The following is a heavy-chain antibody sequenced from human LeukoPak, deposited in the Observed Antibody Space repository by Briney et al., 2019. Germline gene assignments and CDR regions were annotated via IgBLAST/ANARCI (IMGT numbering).Heavy chain of an antibody. CDR2: ILGSGYTT. Sequence: PGLSLRLSCAVSVPTFSNYAMSWVRQSEGKGLEWVAAILGSGYTTYYPDSVRGRFTISRDNSKNTLHLQMNSLSAEDTAIYCCARRSCIPDNNSICDFWGRGTLVTVSS. J-gene: IGHJ4*02. CDR3: ARRSCIPDNNSICDF. V-gene: IGHV3-23*01. CDR1: VPTFSNYA. D-gene: IGHD2-2*01.